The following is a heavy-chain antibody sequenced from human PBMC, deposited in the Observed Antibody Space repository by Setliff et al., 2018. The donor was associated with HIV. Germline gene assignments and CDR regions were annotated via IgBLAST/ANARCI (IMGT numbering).Heavy chain of an antibody. Sequence: SETLSLTCAVYRGSFSHYYWTWIRQSPGKGLEWIGEIKHSGSTNYNVSLESRVTISVDTSKNQFSLKLSSVTAADTAVYYCVRSGYSGHFDVWGKGTMVTVSS. CDR2: IKHSGST. D-gene: IGHD5-12*01. CDR1: RGSFSHYY. J-gene: IGHJ3*01. CDR3: VRSGYSGHFDV. V-gene: IGHV4-34*01.